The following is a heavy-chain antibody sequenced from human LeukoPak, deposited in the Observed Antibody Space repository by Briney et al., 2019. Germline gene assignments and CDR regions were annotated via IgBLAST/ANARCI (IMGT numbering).Heavy chain of an antibody. CDR2: INHSGST. CDR1: GGSFSGYY. CDR3: ARGLGGIDY. Sequence: SETLSLTCAVYGGSFSGYYWSWIRQPPGKGLEWIGEINHSGSTNYNPSLKSRVTISVDTSENQFSLKLSSVTAADTAVYYCARGLGGIDYWGQGTLVTVSS. J-gene: IGHJ4*02. D-gene: IGHD1-26*01. V-gene: IGHV4-34*01.